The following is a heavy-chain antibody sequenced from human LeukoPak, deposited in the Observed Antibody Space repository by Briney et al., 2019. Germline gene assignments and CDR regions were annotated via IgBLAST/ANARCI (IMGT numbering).Heavy chain of an antibody. Sequence: GGSLRLSCAASGFTFNAYNMNWIRQAPGKGLEWIAYISGSGTTIYYADSVKGRFTISRDNSRSTLYLQMNSLRPEDTAIYYCAREGYYGSGSPPSLYFDYWGQGTLVTVSS. CDR3: AREGYYGSGSPPSLYFDY. CDR1: GFTFNAYN. CDR2: ISGSGTTI. D-gene: IGHD3-10*01. V-gene: IGHV3-48*03. J-gene: IGHJ4*02.